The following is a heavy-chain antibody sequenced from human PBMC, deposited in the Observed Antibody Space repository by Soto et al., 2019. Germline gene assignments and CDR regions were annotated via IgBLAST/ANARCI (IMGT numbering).Heavy chain of an antibody. D-gene: IGHD3-10*01. CDR2: IIPIFGTA. CDR1: GGTFSSYA. Sequence: SVKVSCKASGGTFSSYAISWVRQAPGQGLEWMGGIIPIFGTANYAQKFQGRVTITADGSTSTAYMELSSLRSEDTAVYYCARAIGSGSYLFYWGQGTLVTVSS. J-gene: IGHJ4*02. CDR3: ARAIGSGSYLFY. V-gene: IGHV1-69*13.